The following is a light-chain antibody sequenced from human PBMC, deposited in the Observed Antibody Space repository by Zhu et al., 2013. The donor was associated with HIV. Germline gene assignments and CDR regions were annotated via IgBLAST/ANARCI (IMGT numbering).Light chain of an antibody. J-gene: IGLJ1*01. CDR1: TNDVGGYNY. Sequence: QSALTQPASVSGSPGQSITISCTGTTNDVGGYNYVSWYQQHPGKAPKLLIYEVDNRPSGVSNRFSGSKSGNTASLTISGLQAEDEADYYCSSYTSXXLTVFG. V-gene: IGLV2-14*01. CDR3: SSYTSXXLTV. CDR2: EVD.